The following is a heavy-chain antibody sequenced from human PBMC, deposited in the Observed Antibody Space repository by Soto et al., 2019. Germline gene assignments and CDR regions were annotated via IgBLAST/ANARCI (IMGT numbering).Heavy chain of an antibody. J-gene: IGHJ4*02. D-gene: IGHD2-15*01. CDR2: IIPIFGTA. V-gene: IGHV1-69*06. CDR3: ARDIHTPPSYCSGGSCYSSFDY. Sequence: QVQLVQSGAEVKKPGSSVKVSCKASGGTFSSYAISWVRQAPGQGLEWMGGIIPIFGTANYAQKFQGRVPITADKSTSTAYMELSSLRSEDTAVYYCARDIHTPPSYCSGGSCYSSFDYWGQGTLVTVSS. CDR1: GGTFSSYA.